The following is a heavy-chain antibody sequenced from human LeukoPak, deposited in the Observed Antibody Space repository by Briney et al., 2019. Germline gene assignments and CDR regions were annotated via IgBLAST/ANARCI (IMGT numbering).Heavy chain of an antibody. CDR1: GFTFSSYA. D-gene: IGHD6-19*01. CDR3: AKGIAVAGTLYFDY. Sequence: GGSLRLSCAASGFTFSSYAMSWVRQVPGKGLEWVSVISGSGDNTYYADSVKGRFTISRDNSKNMLYLQMSSLRAEDTAVYYCAKGIAVAGTLYFDYWAREPWSPSPQ. J-gene: IGHJ4*02. CDR2: ISGSGDNT. V-gene: IGHV3-23*01.